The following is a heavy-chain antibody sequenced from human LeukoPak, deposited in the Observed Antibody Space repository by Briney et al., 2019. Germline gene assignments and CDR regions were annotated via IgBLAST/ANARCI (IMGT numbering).Heavy chain of an antibody. CDR3: AKESITATGLVNYFDY. CDR1: GFTFSSYS. V-gene: IGHV3-48*01. D-gene: IGHD6-25*01. Sequence: GGSLRLSCAASGFTFSSYSMNWVRQAPGKGLEWVSYISGHSSTLYYADSVKGRFTISRDNSKNTLYLQMNSLRAEDTAVYYCAKESITATGLVNYFDYWGHGTLVTVSS. J-gene: IGHJ4*01. CDR2: ISGHSSTL.